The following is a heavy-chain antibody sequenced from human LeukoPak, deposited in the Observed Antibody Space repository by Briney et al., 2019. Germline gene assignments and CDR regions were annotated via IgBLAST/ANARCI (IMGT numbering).Heavy chain of an antibody. V-gene: IGHV4-4*02. J-gene: IGHJ4*02. D-gene: IGHD6-6*01. Sequence: SETLSLTCAVSGGSISSSNWWSWVRQPPGRGLERIGEIYHSGSTNYNPSLKSRVTISIDKSKNQFSLNLSSVTAADTAVYYCASQEYSTSPRDYWGQGTLVTVSS. CDR2: IYHSGST. CDR1: GGSISSSNW. CDR3: ASQEYSTSPRDY.